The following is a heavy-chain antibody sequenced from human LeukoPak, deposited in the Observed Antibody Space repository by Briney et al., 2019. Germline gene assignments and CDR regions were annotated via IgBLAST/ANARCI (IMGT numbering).Heavy chain of an antibody. CDR3: TTVEGSLHAFDI. Sequence: GSLSLSCAASGFTFSSYEMNWVRQAPGKGLEWVSYISSSGSTIYYADSVKGRFTISRDNAKNSLYLQMNSLKTEDTAVYYCTTVEGSLHAFDIWGQGTMVTVSS. CDR1: GFTFSSYE. D-gene: IGHD1-26*01. J-gene: IGHJ3*02. V-gene: IGHV3-48*03. CDR2: ISSSGSTI.